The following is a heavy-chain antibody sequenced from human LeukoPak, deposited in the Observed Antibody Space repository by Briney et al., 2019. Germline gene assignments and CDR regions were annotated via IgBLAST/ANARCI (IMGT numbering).Heavy chain of an antibody. CDR1: GFTFSSYG. Sequence: GSLRLSCAASGFTFSSYGMHWVRQAPGKGLEWVAVIWYDGSNKYYADSVKGRFTISRDNSKNTLYLQMNSLRAEDTAVYYCAKTYDSSGWYFGYWGQGTLVTVSS. V-gene: IGHV3-33*06. CDR3: AKTYDSSGWYFGY. CDR2: IWYDGSNK. D-gene: IGHD3-22*01. J-gene: IGHJ4*02.